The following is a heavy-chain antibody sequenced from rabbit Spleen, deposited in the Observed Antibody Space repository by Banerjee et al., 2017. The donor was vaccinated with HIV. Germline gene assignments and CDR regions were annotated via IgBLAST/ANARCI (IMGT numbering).Heavy chain of an antibody. Sequence: QQQLEESGGGLVKPGGTLTLTCTASGVSFSSNYYMCWVRQAPGKGLEWIACIDSGSSGFTYFASWAKGRFTISKTSSTTVTLQMTSLTAADTATYFCARETSSGWGIITFYFTLWGPGTLVTVS. CDR1: GVSFSSNYY. CDR3: ARETSSGWGIITFYFTL. D-gene: IGHD4-1*01. V-gene: IGHV1S45*01. CDR2: IDSGSSGFT. J-gene: IGHJ4*01.